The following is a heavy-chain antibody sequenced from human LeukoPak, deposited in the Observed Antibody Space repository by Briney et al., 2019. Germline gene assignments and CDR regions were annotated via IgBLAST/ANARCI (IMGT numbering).Heavy chain of an antibody. CDR1: GYTFTSYD. D-gene: IGHD1-26*01. Sequence: ASVKVSCKASGYTFTSYDINWVRQATGQGLEWMGWINTNTGNPTYAQGFTGRFVFSLDTSVSTAYLQISSLKAEDTAVYYCARDSVVGATTYYYYMDVWGKGTTVTVSS. CDR3: ARDSVVGATTYYYYMDV. J-gene: IGHJ6*03. V-gene: IGHV7-4-1*02. CDR2: INTNTGNP.